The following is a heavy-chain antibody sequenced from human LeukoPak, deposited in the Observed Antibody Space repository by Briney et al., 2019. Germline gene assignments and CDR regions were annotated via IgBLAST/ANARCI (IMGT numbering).Heavy chain of an antibody. V-gene: IGHV4-34*01. CDR1: GGSFSGYY. CDR2: INHSGST. D-gene: IGHD3-10*01. J-gene: IGHJ6*03. CDR3: ARRITSGHYYYYYMDV. Sequence: PSETLSLTCAVYGGSFSGYYWIWIRQPPGKGLEWIGEINHSGSTNYNPSLKSRVTISVDTSKNQFSLKLSSVTAADTAVYYCARRITSGHYYYYYMDVWGKGTTVTVSS.